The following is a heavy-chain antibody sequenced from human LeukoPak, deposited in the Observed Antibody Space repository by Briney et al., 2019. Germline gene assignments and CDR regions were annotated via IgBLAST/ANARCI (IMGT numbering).Heavy chain of an antibody. J-gene: IGHJ4*02. V-gene: IGHV4-39*01. D-gene: IGHD5/OR15-5a*01. Sequence: GSLRLSCTASGFIFSDYYMTWTRQSPGKGLEWIGNFFYSGITYYNPSLKSRVTISVDTSKNQFSLNLRSVTAADTAVYYCARHLGMSTMDYWGQGTLVTVSS. CDR2: FFYSGIT. CDR1: GFIFSDYY. CDR3: ARHLGMSTMDY.